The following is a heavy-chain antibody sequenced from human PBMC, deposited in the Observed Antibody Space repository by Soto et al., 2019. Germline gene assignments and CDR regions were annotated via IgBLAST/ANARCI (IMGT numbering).Heavy chain of an antibody. V-gene: IGHV3-74*01. CDR2: INSDGSAT. D-gene: IGHD5-12*01. CDR1: GVTFSSYW. J-gene: IGHJ6*04. Sequence: GGSLRLSCAASGVTFSSYWMHWFRQAPGKGLVWVSRINSDGSATAYVDSVKGRFTISRDNAKNTLYLQMSSLRAEDTAVYYCARVRGYSGDMDVWGKGTTVTVSS. CDR3: ARVRGYSGDMDV.